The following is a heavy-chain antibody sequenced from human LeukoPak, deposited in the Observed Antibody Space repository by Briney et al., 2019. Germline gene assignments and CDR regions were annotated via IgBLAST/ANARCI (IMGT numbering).Heavy chain of an antibody. J-gene: IGHJ3*02. CDR1: GGSISSSSYY. CDR3: ARRLLQFQYYYDSSAPPHAFDI. D-gene: IGHD3-22*01. CDR2: IYYSGST. Sequence: SETLSLTCTVSGGSISSSSYYWGWIRQPPGKGLEWIGSIYYSGSTYCNPSLKSRVTISVDTSKNQFSLKLSSVTAADTAVYYCARRLLQFQYYYDSSAPPHAFDIWGQGTMVTVSS. V-gene: IGHV4-39*01.